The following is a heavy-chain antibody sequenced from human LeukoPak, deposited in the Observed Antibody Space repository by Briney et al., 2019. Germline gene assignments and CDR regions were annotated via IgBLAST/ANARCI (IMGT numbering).Heavy chain of an antibody. J-gene: IGHJ3*02. CDR2: IKQDGSEE. CDR3: VRDSTGWQADSFDI. D-gene: IGHD2-8*02. CDR1: GFSFSNHR. V-gene: IGHV3-7*01. Sequence: GGSLRLSCVASGFSFSNHRMSWVRQAPGKGLEWVADIKQDGSEEHYVDSVRGRFTISRDNGKNSLYLQMNSLRAEDTAVYFCVRDSTGWQADSFDIWGQGTMVTVSS.